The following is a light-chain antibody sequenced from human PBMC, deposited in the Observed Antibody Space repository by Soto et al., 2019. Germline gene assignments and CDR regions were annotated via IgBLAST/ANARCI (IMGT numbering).Light chain of an antibody. Sequence: QAVVTQEPSLTVSPGGTVILTCGSSTGAVTSGHYPYWFQQKPGQAPRTLIYDTSNKHSWTPARFSGSLLGDKAALILSGAQPEDEADYYCLLAYSGDRRIFGGGTKLTVL. CDR3: LLAYSGDRRI. CDR2: DTS. CDR1: TGAVTSGHY. J-gene: IGLJ2*01. V-gene: IGLV7-46*01.